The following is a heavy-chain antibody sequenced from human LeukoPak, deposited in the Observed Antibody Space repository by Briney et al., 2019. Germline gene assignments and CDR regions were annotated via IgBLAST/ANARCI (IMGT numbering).Heavy chain of an antibody. CDR1: GYTFNSYG. Sequence: ASVKVSCKTSGYTFNSYGISWVRQAPGQGLEWMGWISAYNGNTNYAQKLQGRVTLTTDTSTTTAYMELRSLRSDDTAVYYCARAAAGGTTNWFDPWGQGTLVTVFS. V-gene: IGHV1-18*01. J-gene: IGHJ5*02. CDR3: ARAAAGGTTNWFDP. D-gene: IGHD6-13*01. CDR2: ISAYNGNT.